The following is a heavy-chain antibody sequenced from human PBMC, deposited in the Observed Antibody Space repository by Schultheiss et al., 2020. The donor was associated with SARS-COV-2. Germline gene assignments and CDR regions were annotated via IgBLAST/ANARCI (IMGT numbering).Heavy chain of an antibody. V-gene: IGHV4-34*11. CDR3: ARGIWNSEDWLDP. D-gene: IGHD1-7*01. Sequence: SQTLSLTCAVYGGSFSGFYWSWIRQPPGKGLEWIGYIYYSGSTNYNPSLKSRVTMSVDTSKNQFSLKLTSVSAADTAVYYCARGIWNSEDWLDPWGQGTLITVSS. J-gene: IGHJ5*02. CDR1: GGSFSGFY. CDR2: IYYSGST.